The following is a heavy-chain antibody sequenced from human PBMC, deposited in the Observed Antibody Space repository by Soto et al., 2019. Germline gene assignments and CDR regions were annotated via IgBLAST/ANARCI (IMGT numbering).Heavy chain of an antibody. D-gene: IGHD6-25*01. Sequence: QVLLQESGPGLEKPSGTLSLTCAVSGDSITNSHWRSWVRQPPGKGLEWIGEIHHSGNTNYNPSLGRRLIFSVDRSKATFCLRLTSISVADAAVYFCAPRETQQQRYYWGQGTLVTVSS. CDR3: APRETQQQRYY. V-gene: IGHV4-4*02. J-gene: IGHJ4*02. CDR2: IHHSGNT. CDR1: GDSITNSHW.